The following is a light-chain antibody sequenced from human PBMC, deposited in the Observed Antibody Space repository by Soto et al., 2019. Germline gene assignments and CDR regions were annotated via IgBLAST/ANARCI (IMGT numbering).Light chain of an antibody. J-gene: IGLJ1*01. CDR2: EVS. V-gene: IGLV2-8*01. CDR1: SSDVGGYNY. CDR3: SSFAGSTSYV. Sequence: QSALTKPPSASGSPGQSVTISCTGTSSDVGGYNYVSWYQQYPGKAPKLMIYEVSKRPSGVPDRFSGSKSGNTASLTVSGLQAEDEADYYCSSFAGSTSYVFGTGTKLTVL.